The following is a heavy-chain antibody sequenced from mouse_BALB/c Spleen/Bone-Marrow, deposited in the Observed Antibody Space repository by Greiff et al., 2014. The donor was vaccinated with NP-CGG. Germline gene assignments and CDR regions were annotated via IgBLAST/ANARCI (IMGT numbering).Heavy chain of an antibody. J-gene: IGHJ4*01. Sequence: EVKVVESGGGLVQPGGSRKLSCAASGFTFSSFGMHWVRQAPEKGLEWVAYISSGSSTIYYADTVKGRFTISRDNPKNTLFLQMTSLRSEDTAMYYCARRRECYAMDYWGQGTSVTVSS. CDR1: GFTFSSFG. CDR2: ISSGSSTI. CDR3: ARRRECYAMDY. V-gene: IGHV5-17*02.